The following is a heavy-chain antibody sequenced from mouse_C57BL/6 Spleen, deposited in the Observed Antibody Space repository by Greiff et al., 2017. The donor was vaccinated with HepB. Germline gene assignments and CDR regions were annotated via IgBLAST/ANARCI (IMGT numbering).Heavy chain of an antibody. CDR1: GFSLTSYG. CDR2: IWRGGST. CDR3: AKMGVLLRSYWYFDV. D-gene: IGHD1-1*01. V-gene: IGHV2-5*01. Sequence: VQLQQSGPGLVQPSQSLSITCTVSGFSLTSYGVHWVRQSPGKGLEWLGVIWRGGSTDYNAAFMSRLSITKDNSKSQVFFKMNSLQADDTAIYYCAKMGVLLRSYWYFDVWGTGTTVTVSS. J-gene: IGHJ1*03.